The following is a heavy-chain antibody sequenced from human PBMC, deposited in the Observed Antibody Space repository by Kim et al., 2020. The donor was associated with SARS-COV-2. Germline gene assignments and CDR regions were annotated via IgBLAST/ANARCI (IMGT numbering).Heavy chain of an antibody. CDR3: ASENYCSGGSCYPTRDY. J-gene: IGHJ4*02. V-gene: IGHV3-30*01. Sequence: VKGRFTISRDNSKNTLYLQMNSLRAEDTAVYYCASENYCSGGSCYPTRDYWGQGTLVTVSS. D-gene: IGHD2-15*01.